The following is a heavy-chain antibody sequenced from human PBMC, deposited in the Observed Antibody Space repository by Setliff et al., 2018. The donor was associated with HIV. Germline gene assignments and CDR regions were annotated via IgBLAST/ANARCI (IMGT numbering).Heavy chain of an antibody. Sequence: PSETLSLTCTVSGGSISTYYWSWIRQPPGKGLEWIGYIYYSGSTNYNPSLKSRVTISVDTSKNQFSLKLSSVTAADTAVYYCARAEGATYYNFSYYYGMDVLGQGTTVTVS. J-gene: IGHJ6*02. V-gene: IGHV4-59*01. CDR3: ARAEGATYYNFSYYYGMDV. CDR1: GGSISTYY. CDR2: IYYSGST. D-gene: IGHD3-3*01.